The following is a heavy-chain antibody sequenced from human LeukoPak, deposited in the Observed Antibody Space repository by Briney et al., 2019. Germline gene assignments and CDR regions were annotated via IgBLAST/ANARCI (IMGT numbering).Heavy chain of an antibody. D-gene: IGHD6-13*01. V-gene: IGHV3-23*01. CDR3: AKGVAAAMKKPYYYYYYMDV. Sequence: PGGSLRLSCAASGFTFSSYGMSWVRQAPGKGLEWVSAISGSGGSTYYADSVKGRFTISRDNSKNTLYLQMNSLRAEDTAVYYCAKGVAAAMKKPYYYYYYMDVWGKGTTVTISS. CDR1: GFTFSSYG. J-gene: IGHJ6*03. CDR2: ISGSGGST.